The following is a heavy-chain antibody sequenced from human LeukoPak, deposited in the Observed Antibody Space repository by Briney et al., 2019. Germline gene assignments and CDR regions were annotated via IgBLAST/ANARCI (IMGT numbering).Heavy chain of an antibody. J-gene: IGHJ6*04. CDR2: IYSGGKT. D-gene: IGHD2-2*01. CDR1: GFSVSSDY. V-gene: IGHV3-66*01. Sequence: GGSLRLSCAASGFSVSSDYMSWVRQAPGKGLEWVSSIYSGGKTLYADSVKDRFTISRDNSENTLHLQMNSLRAEDTAVYYCARDGGIVVVPATLLHTDVWGKGTTVTVSS. CDR3: ARDGGIVVVPATLLHTDV.